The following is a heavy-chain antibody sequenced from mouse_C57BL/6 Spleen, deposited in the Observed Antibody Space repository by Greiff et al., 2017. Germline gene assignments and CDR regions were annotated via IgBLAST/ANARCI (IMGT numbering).Heavy chain of an antibody. CDR2: IYPGNSDT. D-gene: IGHD2-2*01. V-gene: IGHV1-5*01. Sequence: VQLQQSGTVLARPGASVKMSCKTSGYTFTSYWMHWVKQRPGQGLEWIGAIYPGNSDTSYNQKFKGKAKLTAVTSASTAYMELSSLTNEDSAVYYCTRYGYDGGNYFDYWGQGTTLTVSS. J-gene: IGHJ2*01. CDR3: TRYGYDGGNYFDY. CDR1: GYTFTSYW.